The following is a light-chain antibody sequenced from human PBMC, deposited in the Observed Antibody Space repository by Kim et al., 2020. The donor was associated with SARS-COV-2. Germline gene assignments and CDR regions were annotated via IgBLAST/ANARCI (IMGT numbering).Light chain of an antibody. CDR3: QVWDSSSDHLV. CDR2: YDS. Sequence: APGKTARITWGGNSIGSKSVHWYQQKPGQAPVLVIYYDSDRPSGIPERFSGSNAGNTTTLSISRVEAGDEADYYCQVWDSSSDHLVFGGGTKVTVL. J-gene: IGLJ2*01. V-gene: IGLV3-21*04. CDR1: SIGSKS.